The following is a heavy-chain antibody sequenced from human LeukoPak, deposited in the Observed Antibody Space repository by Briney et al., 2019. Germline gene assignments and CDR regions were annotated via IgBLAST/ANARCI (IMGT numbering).Heavy chain of an antibody. CDR1: RFTFYSYT. V-gene: IGHV3-21*01. CDR3: AREGPFRSSFGESLNYYYYYMDV. CDR2: LCSSNSYI. Sequence: GSLRRSSSGSRFTFYSYTRARVPPAPGNGLGGGSCLCSSNSYIFYADSVKGRFTISRDNSKNTLYLQMNSLRAEDTAVYYCAREGPFRSSFGESLNYYYYYMDVWGKGTTVTASS. D-gene: IGHD3-10*01. J-gene: IGHJ6*03.